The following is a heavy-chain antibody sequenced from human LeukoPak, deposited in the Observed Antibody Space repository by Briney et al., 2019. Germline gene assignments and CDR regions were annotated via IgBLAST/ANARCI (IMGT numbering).Heavy chain of an antibody. CDR3: ASPAYCGGDCYGAFDI. CDR1: GFTFSSYE. D-gene: IGHD2-21*02. Sequence: GGSLRLSCAASGFTFSSYEMNWVRQAPGKGVVWVSRIKSDGRSTSYADSVKGRFTISRDNAKNTLYLQVNSLRPEDTAVYYCASPAYCGGDCYGAFDIWGQGTMVTVSS. V-gene: IGHV3-74*01. J-gene: IGHJ3*02. CDR2: IKSDGRST.